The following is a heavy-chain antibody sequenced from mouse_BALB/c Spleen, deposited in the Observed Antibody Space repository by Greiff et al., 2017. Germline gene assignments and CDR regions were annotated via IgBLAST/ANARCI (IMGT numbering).Heavy chain of an antibody. D-gene: IGHD2-4*01. CDR2: ISSGGSYT. V-gene: IGHV5-9-4*01. CDR1: GFTFSSYA. CDR3: ARGDDYDGAWFAY. J-gene: IGHJ3*01. Sequence: VQLKESGGGLVKPGGSLKLSCAASGFTFSSYAMSWVRQSPEKRLEWVAEISSGGSYTYYPDTVTGRFTISRDNAKNTLYLEMSSLRSEDTAMYYCARGDDYDGAWFAYWGQGTLVTVSA.